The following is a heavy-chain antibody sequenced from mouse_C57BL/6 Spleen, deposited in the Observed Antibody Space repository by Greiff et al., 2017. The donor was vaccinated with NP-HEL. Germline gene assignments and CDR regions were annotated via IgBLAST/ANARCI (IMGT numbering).Heavy chain of an antibody. Sequence: VQLQQSGAELVKPGASVKLSCKASGYTFTSYWMHWVKQRPGQGLEWIGMIHPNSGSTNYNEKFKSKATLPVDKSSSTAYMQLSSLISEDSAVYYWAGRGYYGSSPWFAYWGQGTLVTVSA. V-gene: IGHV1-64*01. J-gene: IGHJ3*01. D-gene: IGHD1-1*01. CDR1: GYTFTSYW. CDR3: AGRGYYGSSPWFAY. CDR2: IHPNSGST.